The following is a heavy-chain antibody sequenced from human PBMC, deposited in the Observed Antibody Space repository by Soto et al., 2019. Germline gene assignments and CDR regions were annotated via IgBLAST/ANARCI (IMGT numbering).Heavy chain of an antibody. Sequence: GGSLRLSCAASGFTFSSYSMNWVRQAPGKGLELVSSISSSSSYIYYADSVKGRFTISRDNAKNSLYLQMNSLRAEDTAVYYCARDGGWFGELLYYYYGMDVWGQGTTVTVSS. CDR2: ISSSSSYI. V-gene: IGHV3-21*01. CDR1: GFTFSSYS. J-gene: IGHJ6*02. D-gene: IGHD3-10*01. CDR3: ARDGGWFGELLYYYYGMDV.